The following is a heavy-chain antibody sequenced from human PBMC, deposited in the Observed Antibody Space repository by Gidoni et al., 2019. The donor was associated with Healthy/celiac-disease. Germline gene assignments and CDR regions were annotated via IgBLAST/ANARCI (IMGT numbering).Heavy chain of an antibody. V-gene: IGHV1-18*01. J-gene: IGHJ6*02. Sequence: QVQLVQSGAEVKKPGASVKVTCKAAGYTCTSYGISWVRQAPGQGLEWMGWISAYHGNTTYAQKLQGRVTMTTDTSTSTAYMERRSLRSDDTAVYYCARDSSGWPFYYGMDVWGQGTTVTVSS. D-gene: IGHD6-19*01. CDR3: ARDSSGWPFYYGMDV. CDR2: ISAYHGNT. CDR1: GYTCTSYG.